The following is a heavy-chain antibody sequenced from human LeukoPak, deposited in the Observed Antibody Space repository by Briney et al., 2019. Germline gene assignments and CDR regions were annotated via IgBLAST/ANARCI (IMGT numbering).Heavy chain of an antibody. Sequence: ASVKVSCMASGYTFTSYGISWVRQAPGQGLEWMGWISAYNGNTNYAQKLQGRVTMTTDTSTSTAYMELRSLRSDDTAVYYCARDEGRDSSGYYYVEPQDYWGQGTLVTVSS. CDR2: ISAYNGNT. CDR1: GYTFTSYG. J-gene: IGHJ4*02. V-gene: IGHV1-18*01. D-gene: IGHD3-22*01. CDR3: ARDEGRDSSGYYYVEPQDY.